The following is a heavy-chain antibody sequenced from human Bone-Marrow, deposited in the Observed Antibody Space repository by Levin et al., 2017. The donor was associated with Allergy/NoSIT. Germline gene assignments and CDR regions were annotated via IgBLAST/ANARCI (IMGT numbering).Heavy chain of an antibody. CDR1: GFTFSNYW. J-gene: IGHJ4*02. Sequence: LSLTCAASGFTFSNYWMSWVRQAPGKGLEWVANIKEDGSDKYYVDSVKGRITISRDNAKNSLYLQMNSLRAEDTAVYYCARDAPGYGGYVYWGQGTLVTVSS. CDR2: IKEDGSDK. CDR3: ARDAPGYGGYVY. V-gene: IGHV3-7*01. D-gene: IGHD5-12*01.